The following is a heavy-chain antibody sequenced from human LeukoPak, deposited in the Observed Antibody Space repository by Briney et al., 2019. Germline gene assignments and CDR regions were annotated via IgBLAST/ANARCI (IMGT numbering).Heavy chain of an antibody. D-gene: IGHD3-16*02. CDR2: INPNTGDT. Sequence: ASVKVSCKASGYTFSDYYLFWVQQAPGQGLEWMGWINPNTGDTKYGQKFQGRVTLTRDTSIRTTYMELSSLRSDDTAVYYCARDESFSHRDNHYPDLGYWGQGTLVTVSS. J-gene: IGHJ4*02. V-gene: IGHV1-2*02. CDR1: GYTFSDYY. CDR3: ARDESFSHRDNHYPDLGY.